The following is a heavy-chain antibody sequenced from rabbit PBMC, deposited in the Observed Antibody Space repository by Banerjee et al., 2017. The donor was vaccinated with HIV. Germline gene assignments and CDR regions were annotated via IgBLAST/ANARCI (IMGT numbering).Heavy chain of an antibody. CDR2: IHAGNGNT. D-gene: IGHD2-1*01. CDR3: AGATSIYTFNF. Sequence: QSLEESGGDLVKPGASLTLTCTASGFSFTSSNYMCWVRQAPGKGLEWIACIHAGNGNTWYASWVNGRFTISKTSSTTVTLQMTSLTAADTATYCCAGATSIYTFNFWGQGTLVTVS. V-gene: IGHV1S40*01. CDR1: GFSFTSSNY. J-gene: IGHJ3*01.